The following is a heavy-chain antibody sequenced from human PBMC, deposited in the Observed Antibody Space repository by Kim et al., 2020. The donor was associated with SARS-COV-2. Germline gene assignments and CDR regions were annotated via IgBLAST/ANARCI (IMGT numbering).Heavy chain of an antibody. Sequence: ASVKVSCKASGYTFTNYYMHWVRQAPGQGLEWMGIINPNGGSTSYAQKLQGRVTMTRDTSTSTVYMELSSLRSEDTAVYYCARGYHCSGDSCYSTYYFDYWGQGTLVTVSS. CDR3: ARGYHCSGDSCYSTYYFDY. CDR1: GYTFTNYY. J-gene: IGHJ4*02. CDR2: INPNGGST. D-gene: IGHD2-15*01. V-gene: IGHV1-46*01.